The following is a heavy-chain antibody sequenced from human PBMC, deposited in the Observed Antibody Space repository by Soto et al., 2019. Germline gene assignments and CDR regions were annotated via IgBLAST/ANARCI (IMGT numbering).Heavy chain of an antibody. CDR3: ARGVTTVTTFDY. D-gene: IGHD4-17*01. V-gene: IGHV4-30-2*01. CDR1: GGSISSGGYS. CDR2: IYHSGST. Sequence: QLQLQESGSGLVKPSQTLSLTCAVCGGSISSGGYSCNWIRQPPGKGLEWIGYIYHSGSTYYNPSLKSRVTISVDRSKNQFSLKLSSVTAADTAVYYCARGVTTVTTFDYWGQGTLVTVSS. J-gene: IGHJ4*02.